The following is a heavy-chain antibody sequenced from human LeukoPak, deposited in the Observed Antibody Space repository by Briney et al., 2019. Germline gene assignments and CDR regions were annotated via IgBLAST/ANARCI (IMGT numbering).Heavy chain of an antibody. Sequence: PGGSLRLSCAASGFTFSSLWMTWVRQAPGKGLEWVANIKQDGSEKYYVDSVKGRFTISRDNAKNSLYLQMNSLRAEDTAVYYCARDSAVAGFYYFDYWGQGTLVTVSS. CDR1: GFTFSSLW. J-gene: IGHJ4*02. V-gene: IGHV3-7*01. D-gene: IGHD6-19*01. CDR2: IKQDGSEK. CDR3: ARDSAVAGFYYFDY.